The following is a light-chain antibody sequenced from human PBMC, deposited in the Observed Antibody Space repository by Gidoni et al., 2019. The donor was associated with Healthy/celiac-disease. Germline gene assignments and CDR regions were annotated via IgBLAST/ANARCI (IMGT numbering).Light chain of an antibody. Sequence: DIQMPPSPPTLSASVGDRVTITCRASQSISSWLAWYQQKPGKAPKLLIYKASSLESGVPSRFSGSGSGTEFTLTISSLQPDDFATYYCQQYNSYSPDTFGQGTKLEIK. J-gene: IGKJ2*01. CDR2: KAS. V-gene: IGKV1-5*03. CDR1: QSISSW. CDR3: QQYNSYSPDT.